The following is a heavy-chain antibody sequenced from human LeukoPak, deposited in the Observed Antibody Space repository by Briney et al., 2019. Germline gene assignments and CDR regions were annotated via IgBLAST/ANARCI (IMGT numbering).Heavy chain of an antibody. CDR3: ARGGYSGSYDY. J-gene: IGHJ4*02. V-gene: IGHV3-7*01. Sequence: GGSLRLSCAASGLTFSSYWMSWVRQAPGKGLEWVANINQDGSQKYHVDSVKGRFTISRDNAKKSLYLQMSSLRAEDTAVYYCARGGYSGSYDYWGQGTLVTVSS. CDR1: GLTFSSYW. D-gene: IGHD1-26*01. CDR2: INQDGSQK.